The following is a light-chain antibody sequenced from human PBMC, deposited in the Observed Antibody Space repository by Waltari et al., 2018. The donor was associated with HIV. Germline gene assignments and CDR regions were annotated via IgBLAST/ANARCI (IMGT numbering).Light chain of an antibody. CDR1: QSVSSS. Sequence: DIQMTQSPSTLSASVGDRVTIICRASQSVSSSLAWYQKKLGEAPKLLIYRASTLNTGVPSRFSGTGYGTEFTLTISSLQPDDFATDSCQQDSTHSRTFGQGTKVEIK. CDR3: QQDSTHSRT. V-gene: IGKV1-5*03. CDR2: RAS. J-gene: IGKJ1*01.